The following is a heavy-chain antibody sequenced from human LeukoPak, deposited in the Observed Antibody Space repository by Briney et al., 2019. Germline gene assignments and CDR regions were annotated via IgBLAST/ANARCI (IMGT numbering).Heavy chain of an antibody. CDR1: GFMFSTYA. V-gene: IGHV3-23*01. D-gene: IGHD3-16*02. CDR2: ISGSGTTT. Sequence: PGGSLRLSCAASGFMFSTYAMSWVRQAPGKGLEWVSAISGSGTTTYYADSVKGRFTISRDNPKNTLYLQINSLRAGDTALYYCAKDYYYDYVWGSYRFPDYWGQGTLVTVSS. J-gene: IGHJ4*02. CDR3: AKDYYYDYVWGSYRFPDY.